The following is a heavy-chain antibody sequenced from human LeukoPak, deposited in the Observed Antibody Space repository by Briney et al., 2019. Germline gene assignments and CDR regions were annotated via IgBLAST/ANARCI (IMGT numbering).Heavy chain of an antibody. CDR3: ARGGKQWLVPYFDY. V-gene: IGHV1-18*01. Sequence: ASVTVSCTASGYTFTIYGISWVRQAPGQGLEWMGWISAYNGNTNYAQKLQGRVTMTTDTSTSTAYMELRSLRSDDTAVYYCARGGKQWLVPYFDYWGQGTLVTVSS. CDR1: GYTFTIYG. J-gene: IGHJ4*02. CDR2: ISAYNGNT. D-gene: IGHD6-19*01.